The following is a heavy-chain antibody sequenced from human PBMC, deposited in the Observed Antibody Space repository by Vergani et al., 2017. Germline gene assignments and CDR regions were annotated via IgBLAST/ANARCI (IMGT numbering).Heavy chain of an antibody. CDR2: ISVSGDST. J-gene: IGHJ4*02. D-gene: IGHD4-17*01. Sequence: EVQLLESGGGLVQPGGSLRLSCVASGFTFSSYAMGWVRQAPGKGLEWVSFISVSGDSTYYADSVQGRFTISRDNSKNTLDLQMNSLRAEDTAVYCCAKDLHGVFADYFDYWGQGTLVTVCS. V-gene: IGHV3-23*01. CDR3: AKDLHGVFADYFDY. CDR1: GFTFSSYA.